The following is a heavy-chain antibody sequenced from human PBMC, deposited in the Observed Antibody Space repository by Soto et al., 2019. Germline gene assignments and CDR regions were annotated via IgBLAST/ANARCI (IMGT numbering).Heavy chain of an antibody. CDR3: ARRLLYSSSGLDV. CDR2: INHSGST. J-gene: IGHJ6*02. V-gene: IGHV4-34*01. CDR1: GGSFSGYY. D-gene: IGHD6-6*01. Sequence: SETLSLTCAVYGGSFSGYYWSWIRQPPGKGLEWIGEINHSGSTNYNPSLKSRVTISVDTSKNQFSLKLSSVTAADTAVYYCARRLLYSSSGLDVWGQGTTVTVSS.